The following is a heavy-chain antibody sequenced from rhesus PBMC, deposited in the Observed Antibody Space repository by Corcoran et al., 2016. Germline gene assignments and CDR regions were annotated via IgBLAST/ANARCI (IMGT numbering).Heavy chain of an antibody. D-gene: IGHD3-16*01. V-gene: IGHV4S11*01. CDR1: GGAMSSNY. CDR2: VYGSGIST. Sequence: QVPLQESGPGLVKPLETLSLTCAASGGAMSSNYWSWLRPAPGKGREWIGYVYGSGISTNSNPSLKSRVTLSVDTSKNQLSLKLSSVTAADTAVYYCARHLYSGSYTYFDYWGQGVLVTVSS. J-gene: IGHJ4*01. CDR3: ARHLYSGSYTYFDY.